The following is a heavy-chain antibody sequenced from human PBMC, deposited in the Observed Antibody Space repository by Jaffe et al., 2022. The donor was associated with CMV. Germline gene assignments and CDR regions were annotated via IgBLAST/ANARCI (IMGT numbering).Heavy chain of an antibody. D-gene: IGHD3-9*01. V-gene: IGHV3-30*18. Sequence: QVQLVESGGGVVQPGRSLRLSCAASGFTFSSYGMHWVRQAPGKGLEWVAVISYDGSNKYYADSVKGRFTISRDNSKNTLYLQMNSLRAEDTAVYYCAKDFELRYFDWPHYGGLLSSGMDVWGQGTTVTVSS. CDR2: ISYDGSNK. J-gene: IGHJ6*02. CDR3: AKDFELRYFDWPHYGGLLSSGMDV. CDR1: GFTFSSYG.